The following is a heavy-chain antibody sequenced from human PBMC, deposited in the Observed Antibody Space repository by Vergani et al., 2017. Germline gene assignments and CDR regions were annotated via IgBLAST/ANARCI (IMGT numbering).Heavy chain of an antibody. V-gene: IGHV4-61*01. CDR3: ARESITMIVQI. Sequence: QVQLQESGPGLVKPSETLSLTCTVSGGSVSSGSYYWSWIRQPPGKGLEWIGYIYYSGSTNYNPSLKSRVTISVDTSKNQFSLKLRSVTAADTAVYYCARESITMIVQIWGQGTLVTVSS. J-gene: IGHJ4*02. CDR1: GGSVSSGSYY. D-gene: IGHD3-22*01. CDR2: IYYSGST.